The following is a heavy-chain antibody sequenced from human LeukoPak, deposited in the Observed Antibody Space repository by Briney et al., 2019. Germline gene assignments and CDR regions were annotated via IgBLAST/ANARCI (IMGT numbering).Heavy chain of an antibody. V-gene: IGHV1-24*01. Sequence: GASVKVSCKVSGYTLTELSMQWVRQAPGKGLEWMGGFDPEDGETIYAQKFQGRVTMTEDTSTDTAYMELSSLRSEDTAVYYCARAEYCSGGSCYSLDYWCGGTLLTVFS. CDR3: ARAEYCSGGSCYSLDY. D-gene: IGHD2-15*01. CDR2: FDPEDGET. J-gene: IGHJ4*02. CDR1: GYTLTELS.